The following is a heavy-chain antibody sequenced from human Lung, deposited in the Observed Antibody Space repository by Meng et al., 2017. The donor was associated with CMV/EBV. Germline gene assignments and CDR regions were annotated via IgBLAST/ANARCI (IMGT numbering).Heavy chain of an antibody. J-gene: IGHJ4*02. Sequence: QGRLPGAGQGLVKPSQTLSLTCTVSGGSISSGDYYWSWIRQPPGKGLEWIGYIYYTGSTYYNPSLKSRVIISVDTSKNQFSLKLNSVTAADTAVYYCARVGGCSGGGCYHRLFDYWGQGTLVTVSS. CDR3: ARVGGCSGGGCYHRLFDY. D-gene: IGHD2-15*01. V-gene: IGHV4-30-4*01. CDR1: GGSISSGDYY. CDR2: IYYTGST.